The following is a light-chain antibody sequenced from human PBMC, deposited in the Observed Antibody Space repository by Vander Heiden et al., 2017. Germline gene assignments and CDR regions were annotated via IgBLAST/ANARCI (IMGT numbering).Light chain of an antibody. J-gene: IGLJ1*01. CDR2: DVS. CDR1: SSDVGGYNY. CDR3: CSYAGSYTPRV. Sequence: QSALTQPRSVSGSPGQSVTISCTGTSSDVGGYNYVSWYQQHPGKAPKLVIYDVSKRPSGVPDRFSGSKSGNTASLTISGLQAEDEADYYCCSYAGSYTPRVFGTGTKVTVL. V-gene: IGLV2-11*01.